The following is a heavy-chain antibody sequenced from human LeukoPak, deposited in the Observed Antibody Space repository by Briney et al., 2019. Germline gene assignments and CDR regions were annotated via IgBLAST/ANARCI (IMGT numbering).Heavy chain of an antibody. CDR1: GFTFSDYY. J-gene: IGHJ4*02. CDR2: IGGSSSDT. CDR3: AGATKWLAHDF. Sequence: GGSLRLSCAASGFTFSDYYMSWIRQAPGKGLEWVSYIGGSSSDTKYADSVKGRFTISRDNAKNSLYLQMNSLRAEDTAVYYCAGATKWLAHDFWGQGTLVTVSS. D-gene: IGHD6-19*01. V-gene: IGHV3-11*05.